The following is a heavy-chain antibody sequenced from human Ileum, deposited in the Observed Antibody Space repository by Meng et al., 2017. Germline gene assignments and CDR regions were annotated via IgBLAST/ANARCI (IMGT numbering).Heavy chain of an antibody. CDR1: GGSISSGGYY. V-gene: IGHV4-31*03. D-gene: IGHD5-18*01. Sequence: QVQLQESGPGLVKPSKTLSLTCTVSGGSISSGGYYWSWIRQHPGKGLEWIGYIYDSGSTYYNPSLKSRIAISGDTSKNQFSLNLSSVTAADTAVYYCARGVTAYFDYWGQGTLVTVSS. J-gene: IGHJ4*02. CDR2: IYDSGST. CDR3: ARGVTAYFDY.